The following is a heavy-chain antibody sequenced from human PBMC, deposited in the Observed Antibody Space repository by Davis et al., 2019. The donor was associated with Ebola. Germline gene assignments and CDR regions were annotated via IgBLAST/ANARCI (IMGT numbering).Heavy chain of an antibody. Sequence: GESLKISCAASGFTFSSYSMNWVRQAPGKGLEWVAVISYDGSNKYYADSVKGRFTISRDNSKNTLYLQMNSLRAEDTAVYYCARDLAFGYYDSSGYYSYYYYYGMDVWGQGTTVTVSS. CDR3: ARDLAFGYYDSSGYYSYYYYYGMDV. V-gene: IGHV3-30*03. CDR1: GFTFSSYS. J-gene: IGHJ6*02. CDR2: ISYDGSNK. D-gene: IGHD3-22*01.